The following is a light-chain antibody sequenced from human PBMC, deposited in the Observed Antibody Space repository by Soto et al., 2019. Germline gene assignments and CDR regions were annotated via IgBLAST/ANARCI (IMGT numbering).Light chain of an antibody. Sequence: DIQMTQSPSSLSASVGDRVTITCQASQDIRKYLNWYQQKPGKAPKLLIYEASNLQTGVPSRFSGSGAGTDFTFTISSLQPEDTATYYCQRYDNVFGQGTRLEIK. CDR1: QDIRKY. J-gene: IGKJ5*01. CDR3: QRYDNV. V-gene: IGKV1-33*01. CDR2: EAS.